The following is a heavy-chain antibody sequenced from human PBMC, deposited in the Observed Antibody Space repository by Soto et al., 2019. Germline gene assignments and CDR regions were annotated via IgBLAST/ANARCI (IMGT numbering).Heavy chain of an antibody. CDR1: GFTFSSYG. V-gene: IGHV3-30*03. CDR2: ISYDGSNK. J-gene: IGHJ4*02. D-gene: IGHD3-10*01. CDR3: APWFGAFDY. Sequence: QVQLVESGGGVVQPGRSLRLSCAASGFTFSSYGMHWVRQAPGKGLEWVAVISYDGSNKYYADSVKGRFTISRDNSKNTLYLHMNSLRAEDTAVYYCAPWFGAFDYWCQGTLGTVSS.